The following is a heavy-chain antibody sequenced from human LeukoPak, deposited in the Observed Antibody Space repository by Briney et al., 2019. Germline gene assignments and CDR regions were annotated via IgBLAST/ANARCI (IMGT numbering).Heavy chain of an antibody. CDR2: INPNSGGT. J-gene: IGHJ4*02. CDR1: GYTFNDYY. CDR3: ASGSGSYSFDY. V-gene: IGHV1-2*02. Sequence: ASVKVSCKTSGYTFNDYYIHWVRQAPGQGLEWMGWINPNSGGTNYAQKFQGRVTMTRDTSISTAYMELSRLGSDDTAVYYCASGSGSYSFDYWGQGTLVTVSS. D-gene: IGHD1-26*01.